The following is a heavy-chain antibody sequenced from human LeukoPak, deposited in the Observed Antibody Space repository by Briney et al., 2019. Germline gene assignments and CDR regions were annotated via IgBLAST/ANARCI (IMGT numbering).Heavy chain of an antibody. CDR3: ARARGRDYLDY. Sequence: GGSLRLSCAASGFTFSSYGMHWVRQAPGKGLEWVAVIWYDGSNKYYADSVKGRFTISRDNSKNTLYLQMNSLRAEDTAVYYCARARGRDYLDYWGQGTLVTVSS. CDR2: IWYDGSNK. D-gene: IGHD1-26*01. J-gene: IGHJ4*02. V-gene: IGHV3-33*01. CDR1: GFTFSSYG.